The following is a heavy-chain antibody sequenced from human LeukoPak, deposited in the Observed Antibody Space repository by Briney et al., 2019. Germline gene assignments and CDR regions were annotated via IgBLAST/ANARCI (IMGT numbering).Heavy chain of an antibody. CDR2: VYPSNSET. CDR1: GYIFTNYC. D-gene: IGHD6-6*01. CDR3: ARLPKGARSYYFDY. J-gene: IGHJ4*02. V-gene: IGHV5-51*01. Sequence: GESLKISCKGSGYIFTNYCIAWVGQMPGKGLERMGIVYPSNSETSYSPSFQGQVTISADKSISTAYLQWSSLKASDTAMYYCARLPKGARSYYFDYWGQGTLVTVSS.